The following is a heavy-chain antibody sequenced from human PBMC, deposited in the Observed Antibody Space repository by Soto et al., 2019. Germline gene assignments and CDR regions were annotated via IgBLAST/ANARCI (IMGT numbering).Heavy chain of an antibody. V-gene: IGHV1-69*13. J-gene: IGHJ4*02. CDR1: GGTFSSYA. Sequence: GASVKVSCKASGGTFSSYAISWVRQAPGQGLEWMGGIIPIFGTANYAQKFQGRVTITADESTSTAYMELSSLRSEDTAVYYCARDLWEEGRIAVAPGDFDYWGQGTLVTVS. CDR3: ARDLWEEGRIAVAPGDFDY. D-gene: IGHD6-19*01. CDR2: IIPIFGTA.